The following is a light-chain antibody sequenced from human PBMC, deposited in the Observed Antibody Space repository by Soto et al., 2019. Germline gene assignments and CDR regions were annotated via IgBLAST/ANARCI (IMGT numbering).Light chain of an antibody. CDR1: QDIGSR. CDR3: QQGDNFPLT. CDR2: AAA. J-gene: IGKJ3*01. Sequence: DIQMTQSPSSLSASVGDRINISCRASQDIGSRLAWYQQKAGKAPKILIYAAASLYSGVPSRFSATFSGTHSTLTINSLQPEDFATYFCQQGDNFPLTFGPGTKVDLK. V-gene: IGKV1-12*01.